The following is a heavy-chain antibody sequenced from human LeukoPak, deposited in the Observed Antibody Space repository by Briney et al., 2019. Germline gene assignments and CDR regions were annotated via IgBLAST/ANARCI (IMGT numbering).Heavy chain of an antibody. CDR3: ASGILEDIVALDY. CDR1: GYTFTSYY. D-gene: IGHD5-12*01. J-gene: IGHJ4*02. CDR2: INPSGGST. Sequence: ASVTVSCTASGYTFTSYYMHWVRLAPGQGLEWMGIINPSGGSTSYAQKFQGRVTMTRDTSTSTVYMELSSLRSEDTAVYYCASGILEDIVALDYWGQGTLVTVSS. V-gene: IGHV1-46*01.